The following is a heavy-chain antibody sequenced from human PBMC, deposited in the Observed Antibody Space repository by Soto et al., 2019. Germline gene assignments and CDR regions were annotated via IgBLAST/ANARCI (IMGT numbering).Heavy chain of an antibody. Sequence: GGSLRLSCAASGFTFGSYSMNWVRQAPGKGLEWVSYISSSSSTIYYADSVKGRFTISRDNAKNSLYLQMNSLRAEDTAVYYCAGERGVWSGTHYMDVWGKGTTVTVSS. CDR3: AGERGVWSGTHYMDV. J-gene: IGHJ6*03. D-gene: IGHD3-3*01. V-gene: IGHV3-48*01. CDR2: ISSSSSTI. CDR1: GFTFGSYS.